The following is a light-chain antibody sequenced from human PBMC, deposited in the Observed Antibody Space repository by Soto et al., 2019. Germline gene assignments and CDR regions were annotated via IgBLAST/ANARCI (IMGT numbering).Light chain of an antibody. Sequence: QSVPTQPPSVSGTPGQRVTISCSGSNSNIGSNPVNWYQQLPGTAPKLVIYGDNRRPSGLPDRFSGSKSGTSASLAISGLQSEDEADYYCVTWDDGLNGYVCGTGTKLTV. CDR3: VTWDDGLNGYV. V-gene: IGLV1-44*01. CDR1: NSNIGSNP. CDR2: GDN. J-gene: IGLJ1*01.